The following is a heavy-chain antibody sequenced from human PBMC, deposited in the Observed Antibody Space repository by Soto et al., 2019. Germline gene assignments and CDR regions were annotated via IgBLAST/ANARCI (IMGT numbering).Heavy chain of an antibody. Sequence: QVQLVESGGGVVQPGRSLRLSCAASGFTYSTYTMHWVRQAPGKGLEWVAVISYDGNNKFYADSVKGRFTISRDSNKQTLYLQRNRPGTDGTAMYFCGGDGVSSAGYYWNYGTYFGHWGQGALVPLSS. CDR1: GFTYSTYT. J-gene: IGHJ4*02. CDR2: ISYDGNNK. V-gene: IGHV3-30-3*01. D-gene: IGHD1-7*01. CDR3: GGDGVSSAGYYWNYGTYFGH.